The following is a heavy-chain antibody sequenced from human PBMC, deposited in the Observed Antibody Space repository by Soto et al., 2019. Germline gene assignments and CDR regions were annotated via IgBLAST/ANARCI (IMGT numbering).Heavy chain of an antibody. Sequence: QVQLVQSGAEVKKPGSSVKVSCKSSGGTFSSYTISWVRQAPGQGLEWMGRIIPILGIANYAQKFQGRVTITADKSTSTAYMELSSLRSEDTAVYYCARDLQTDYYYGMDVWGQGTTVTVSS. D-gene: IGHD2-21*02. CDR2: IIPILGIA. CDR1: GGTFSSYT. J-gene: IGHJ6*02. CDR3: ARDLQTDYYYGMDV. V-gene: IGHV1-69*08.